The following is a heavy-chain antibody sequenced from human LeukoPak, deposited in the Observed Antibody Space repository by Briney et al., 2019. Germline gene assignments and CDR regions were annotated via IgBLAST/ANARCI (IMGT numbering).Heavy chain of an antibody. CDR1: GFTFSSYA. Sequence: GGSLRLSCAASGFTFSSYAMSWVRQAPGKGLEWVSAISGSGGSTYYADSVKGRFTISRDNSKNTLYLQINSLRAEDTAVYYCAKDLKYSSGWAYDYWGQGTLVTVSS. V-gene: IGHV3-23*01. J-gene: IGHJ4*02. D-gene: IGHD6-19*01. CDR2: ISGSGGST. CDR3: AKDLKYSSGWAYDY.